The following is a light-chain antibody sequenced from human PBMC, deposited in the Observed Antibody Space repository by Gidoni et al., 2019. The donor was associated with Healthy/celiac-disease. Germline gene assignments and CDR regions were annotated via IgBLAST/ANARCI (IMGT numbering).Light chain of an antibody. CDR1: QDISNY. Sequence: SASVGDRVTITCQASQDISNYLNWYQQKPGKAPKLLIYDASNLETGVPSRFSGSGSGTDFTFTISSLQPEDIATYYCQQYDNRPLYTFGQGTKLEIK. J-gene: IGKJ2*01. V-gene: IGKV1-33*01. CDR2: DAS. CDR3: QQYDNRPLYT.